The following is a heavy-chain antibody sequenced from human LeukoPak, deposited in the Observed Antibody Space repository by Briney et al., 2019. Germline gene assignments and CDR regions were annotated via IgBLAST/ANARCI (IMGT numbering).Heavy chain of an antibody. CDR2: IYPDDSDT. D-gene: IGHD3-22*01. Sequence: GESLKISCKGSGYSFTSYWIGWVRQMPGKGLEWMGIIYPDDSDTSYRPSFQGQVTISADKSISTAYLQWSSLKASDTAMYCCARPSFPTGHYDSSPAFDIWGQGTMVTVSS. J-gene: IGHJ3*02. V-gene: IGHV5-51*01. CDR3: ARPSFPTGHYDSSPAFDI. CDR1: GYSFTSYW.